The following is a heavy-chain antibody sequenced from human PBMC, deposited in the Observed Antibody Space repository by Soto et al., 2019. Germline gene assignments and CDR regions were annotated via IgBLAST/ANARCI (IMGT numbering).Heavy chain of an antibody. D-gene: IGHD3-3*01. Sequence: ASVKVSCKASGYTFTSYGISWVRQAPGQGLEWMGWISAYNGNTNYAQKLQGRVTMTRDTSISTAYMELSRLRSDDTAVYYCARNTGFLEWLSSGLDYWGQGTLVTVSS. CDR2: ISAYNGNT. J-gene: IGHJ4*02. CDR3: ARNTGFLEWLSSGLDY. V-gene: IGHV1-18*04. CDR1: GYTFTSYG.